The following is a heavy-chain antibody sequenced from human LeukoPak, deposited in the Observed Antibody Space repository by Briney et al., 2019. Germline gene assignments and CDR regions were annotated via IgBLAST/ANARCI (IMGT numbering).Heavy chain of an antibody. V-gene: IGHV3-30*18. D-gene: IGHD6-13*01. Sequence: GGSLRLSCAASGFTFSNYGMHWVRQAPGKGLEWVAVVANDGRDKRYAESVKGLFTISRDNSKNTVYLQMNSLRAEDTAVYYCAKDLNVAAAGYYFDYWGQGTLVTVSS. J-gene: IGHJ4*02. CDR1: GFTFSNYG. CDR2: VANDGRDK. CDR3: AKDLNVAAAGYYFDY.